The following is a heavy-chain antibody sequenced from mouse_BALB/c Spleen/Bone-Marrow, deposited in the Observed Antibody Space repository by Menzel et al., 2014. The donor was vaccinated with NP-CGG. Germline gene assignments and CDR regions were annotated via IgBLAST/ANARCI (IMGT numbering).Heavy chain of an antibody. D-gene: IGHD3-1*01. Sequence: DVMLVVSGGGLVKPGGSLKLSCAASGFIFSYYAMSWVRQSPEKRLEWVAEISSGGSYTYYPDTVTGRFTISRDNAKNTLFLEMSCLRSEDTAMYYCTRDRGDYWGQGTSVTVSS. V-gene: IGHV5-9-4*01. CDR2: ISSGGSYT. CDR3: TRDRGDY. J-gene: IGHJ4*01. CDR1: GFIFSYYA.